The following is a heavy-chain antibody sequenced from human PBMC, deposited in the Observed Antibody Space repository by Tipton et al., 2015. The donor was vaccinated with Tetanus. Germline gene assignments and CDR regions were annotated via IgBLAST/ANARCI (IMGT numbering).Heavy chain of an antibody. Sequence: TLSLTCTVSGGSIRGGTFYWGWIRQPPGKGLEWIGSIYESGDTYYIPSLKSRVTISVDTSKNQFSLNLNSMAAADTGVYYCARHQSGYSPPFDYWGQGNLVTVSS. CDR1: GGSIRGGTFY. J-gene: IGHJ4*02. CDR2: IYESGDT. CDR3: ARHQSGYSPPFDY. D-gene: IGHD3-3*01. V-gene: IGHV4-39*01.